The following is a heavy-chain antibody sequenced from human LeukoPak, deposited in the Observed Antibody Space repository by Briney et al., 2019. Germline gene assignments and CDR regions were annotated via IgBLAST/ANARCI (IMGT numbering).Heavy chain of an antibody. V-gene: IGHV3-48*03. J-gene: IGHJ4*02. CDR2: IRSSGSTI. Sequence: GGSLRLSCAVSGYTFCSYEINWVRQAPGKGLEWVSYIRSSGSTIYYADSVKGRFTFSRDNAKNSLYLQMNSLRVEDTAVYYCARRVGYGSGSYYDYWGQGTLVTVSS. CDR3: ARRVGYGSGSYYDY. D-gene: IGHD3-10*01. CDR1: GYTFCSYE.